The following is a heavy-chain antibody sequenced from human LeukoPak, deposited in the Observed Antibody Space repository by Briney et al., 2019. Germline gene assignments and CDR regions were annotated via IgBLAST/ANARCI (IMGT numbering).Heavy chain of an antibody. Sequence: SETLSLTCAVYGGSFSGYYWSWIRQPPGKGLEWIGEINHSGSTNYNPSLKSRVTISVDTSKNQFSLKLSSVTAADTAVYYCARAYRRQLYYYYYMDVWGKGTTVTVSS. CDR3: ARAYRRQLYYYYYMDV. CDR2: INHSGST. CDR1: GGSFSGYY. J-gene: IGHJ6*03. D-gene: IGHD1-1*01. V-gene: IGHV4-34*01.